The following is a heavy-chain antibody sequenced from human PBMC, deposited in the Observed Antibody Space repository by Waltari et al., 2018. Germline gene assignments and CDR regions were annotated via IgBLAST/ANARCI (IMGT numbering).Heavy chain of an antibody. Sequence: EVQLVESGGGLVQPGGSLRLSCAASGFTFGSYEMNWVRQAPGKGLELVSYISSSGSTIYYADSVKGRFTISRDNAKNSLYLQMNSLRAEDTAVYYCARDDYCGGDCSYGSDYWGQGTLVTVSS. CDR2: ISSSGSTI. CDR3: ARDDYCGGDCSYGSDY. V-gene: IGHV3-48*03. CDR1: GFTFGSYE. J-gene: IGHJ4*02. D-gene: IGHD2-21*02.